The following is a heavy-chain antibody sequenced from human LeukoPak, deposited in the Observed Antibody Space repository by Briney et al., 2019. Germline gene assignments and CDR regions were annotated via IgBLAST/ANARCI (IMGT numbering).Heavy chain of an antibody. J-gene: IGHJ4*02. Sequence: SETLSLTCTVSGGSISSSSYYWGWIRQPPGKGLEWIGSIYYSGSTYYNPSLKSRVTISVDTSKNQFSLKLSSVTAADTAVYYCARDSVLRFGYKTLFDYWGQGTLVTVSS. CDR1: GGSISSSSYY. CDR3: ARDSVLRFGYKTLFDY. D-gene: IGHD3-10*01. CDR2: IYYSGST. V-gene: IGHV4-39*07.